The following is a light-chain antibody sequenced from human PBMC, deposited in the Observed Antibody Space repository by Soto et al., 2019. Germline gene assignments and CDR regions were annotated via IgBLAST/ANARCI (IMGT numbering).Light chain of an antibody. CDR1: SCDVGGYNY. Sequence: QSALTQPASVSGSPGQSITISCTGTSCDVGGYNYVSWYQQHPGKAPKLMIYDVSNRPSGVSNRFSGSKSGNTASLTISGLQAEDEADYYCNSYTSSSTPYVFGTGTKLTVL. J-gene: IGLJ1*01. V-gene: IGLV2-14*01. CDR2: DVS. CDR3: NSYTSSSTPYV.